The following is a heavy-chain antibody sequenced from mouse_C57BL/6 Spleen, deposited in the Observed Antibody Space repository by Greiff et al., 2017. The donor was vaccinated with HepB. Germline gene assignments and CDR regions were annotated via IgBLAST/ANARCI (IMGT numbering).Heavy chain of an antibody. J-gene: IGHJ3*01. V-gene: IGHV7-3*01. CDR2: IRNKANGYTT. Sequence: EVKLQESGGGLVQPGGSLSLSCAASGFTFTDYYMSWVRQPPGKALEWLGFIRNKANGYTTEYSASVKGRFTISRDNSQSILYLQMNALRAEDSATYYCARYHYYGPFAYWGQGTLVTVSA. CDR3: ARYHYYGPFAY. CDR1: GFTFTDYY. D-gene: IGHD1-2*01.